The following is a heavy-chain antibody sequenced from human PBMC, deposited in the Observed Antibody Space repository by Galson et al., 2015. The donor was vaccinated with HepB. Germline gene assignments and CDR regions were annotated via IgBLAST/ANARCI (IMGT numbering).Heavy chain of an antibody. D-gene: IGHD3-9*01. J-gene: IGHJ4*02. V-gene: IGHV1-18*01. CDR1: GYTFTSFG. CDR2: ITAYKENT. CDR3: ARSFDWLPHPLDY. Sequence: SVKVSCKASGYTFTSFGISWVRQAPGQGLEWMGWITAYKENTKYAQNLQGRVTMTTDTSTSTAYMELRSLRSDDTAVYYCARSFDWLPHPLDYWGQGTLVTVSS.